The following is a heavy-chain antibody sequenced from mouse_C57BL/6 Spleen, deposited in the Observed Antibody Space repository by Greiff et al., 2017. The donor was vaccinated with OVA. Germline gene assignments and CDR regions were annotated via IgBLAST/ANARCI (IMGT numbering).Heavy chain of an antibody. D-gene: IGHD1-1*01. CDR2: IYPGDGDT. J-gene: IGHJ1*03. Sequence: QVQLQQSGPELVKPGASVKISCKASGYAFSSSWMNWVKLRPGKGLEWIGRIYPGDGDTNYNGKFKGKATLTADKSSSTAYMQLSSLTSEDSAVYFCAREGYYYGSSWYFDVWGTGTTVTVSS. V-gene: IGHV1-82*01. CDR1: GYAFSSSW. CDR3: AREGYYYGSSWYFDV.